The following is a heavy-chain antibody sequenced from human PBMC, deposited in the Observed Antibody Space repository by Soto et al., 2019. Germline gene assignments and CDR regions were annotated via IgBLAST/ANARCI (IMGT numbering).Heavy chain of an antibody. CDR3: ARGASMVRAVIGYYYYYGMDV. CDR1: GGSFSGYY. CDR2: INHSGST. V-gene: IGHV4-34*01. D-gene: IGHD3-10*01. J-gene: IGHJ6*02. Sequence: PSETLSLTCAVYGGSFSGYYWSWIRQPPGKGLEWIGEINHSGSTNYNPSLKSRVTISVDTSKNQFSLKLSSVTAADTAVYYCARGASMVRAVIGYYYYYGMDVWGQGTTVTVSS.